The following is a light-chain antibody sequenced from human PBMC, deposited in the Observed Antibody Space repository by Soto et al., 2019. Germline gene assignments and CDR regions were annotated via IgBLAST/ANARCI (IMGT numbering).Light chain of an antibody. CDR2: DAS. V-gene: IGKV3-11*01. CDR1: QSVGSH. J-gene: IGKJ3*01. CDR3: KQRTNWPTFT. Sequence: EIVLTQSPATLSMSPGDRATLSCRASQSVGSHLAWYQQKPGQAPRLLIYDASNRATGIPARFSGSGSGTDFTLTINSLEPEDFAVYFCKQRTNWPTFTFGPGTKVDIK.